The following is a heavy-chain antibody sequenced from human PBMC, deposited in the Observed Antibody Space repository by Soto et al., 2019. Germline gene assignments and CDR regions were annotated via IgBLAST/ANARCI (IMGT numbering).Heavy chain of an antibody. CDR1: GYSISSGYY. D-gene: IGHD3-10*01. Sequence: PSETLSLTCAVSGYSISSGYYWGWIRQPPGKGLEWIGSIYHSGSTYYNPSLKSRVTISVDTSKTQFSLKLSSVTAADTAVYYCASGDRVRGVTYYWGQGTLVTVSS. J-gene: IGHJ4*02. CDR2: IYHSGST. CDR3: ASGDRVRGVTYY. V-gene: IGHV4-38-2*01.